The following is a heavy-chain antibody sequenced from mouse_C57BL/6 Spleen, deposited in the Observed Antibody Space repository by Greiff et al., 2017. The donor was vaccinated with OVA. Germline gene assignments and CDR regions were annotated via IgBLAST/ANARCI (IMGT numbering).Heavy chain of an antibody. J-gene: IGHJ3*01. Sequence: VQLQQSGPELVKPGASVKISCKASGYSFTGYYMNWVKQSPEKSLEWIGEINPSTGGTTYNQKFKAKATLTVDKSSSTAYMQLKSLTSEDSAVYYCARYGYDPFAYWGQGTLVTVSA. CDR3: ARYGYDPFAY. D-gene: IGHD1-2*01. CDR2: INPSTGGT. CDR1: GYSFTGYY. V-gene: IGHV1-42*01.